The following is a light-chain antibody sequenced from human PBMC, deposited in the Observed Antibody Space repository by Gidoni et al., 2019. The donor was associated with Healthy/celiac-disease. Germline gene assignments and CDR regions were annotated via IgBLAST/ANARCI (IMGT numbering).Light chain of an antibody. J-gene: IGKJ2*01. CDR3: QQSYSTTPYT. V-gene: IGKV1-39*01. Sequence: DLQMTQSPSSLSASVGDRVTITCRASQSISSYLNWYQQKPGKAPKLLIYAASSLQSGVPSRFSGSGSGTDVTLTISSLQPEDFVTYYCQQSYSTTPYTFGQGTKLEIK. CDR1: QSISSY. CDR2: AAS.